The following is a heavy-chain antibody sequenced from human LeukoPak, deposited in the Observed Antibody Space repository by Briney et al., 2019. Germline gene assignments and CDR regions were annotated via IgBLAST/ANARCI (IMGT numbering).Heavy chain of an antibody. D-gene: IGHD3-10*01. J-gene: IGHJ6*02. V-gene: IGHV4-59*01. CDR3: AREGGGWFGELSVV. Sequence: SETLSLTCTVSGGSISSYYWSWIRQPPGKGLEWIGYIYYSGSTNYNPSLKSRVTISVDTSKNQFSLKPSSVTAADTAVYYCAREGGGWFGELSVVWGQGTTVTVSS. CDR1: GGSISSYY. CDR2: IYYSGST.